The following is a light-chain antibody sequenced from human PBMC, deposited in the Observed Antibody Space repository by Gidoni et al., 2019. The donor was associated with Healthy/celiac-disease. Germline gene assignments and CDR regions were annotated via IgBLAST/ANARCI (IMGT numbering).Light chain of an antibody. CDR2: GAS. CDR3: QQYGSSPWT. V-gene: IGKV3-20*01. Sequence: EIVLTQSPGTLSLSPGERATLSCRASQSVSSSYLAWYQQKPGQAPRLLIYGASSRATGIPVRFSGSGSGTDFTLTISILEPEDFAVYYCQQYGSSPWTFXQXTKVEIK. J-gene: IGKJ1*01. CDR1: QSVSSSY.